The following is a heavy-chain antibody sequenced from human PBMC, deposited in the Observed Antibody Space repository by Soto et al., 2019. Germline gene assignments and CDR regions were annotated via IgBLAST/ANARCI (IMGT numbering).Heavy chain of an antibody. J-gene: IGHJ3*01. CDR3: ATQQRIPGANDAFDV. CDR1: GYSFTTYW. V-gene: IGHV5-51*01. D-gene: IGHD2-2*01. CDR2: IYPGDSNT. Sequence: PGESLKISCKGSGYSFTTYWIGWVRQMPGKGLQWMGIIYPGDSNTKYSPSFQGQVTISADKSISTAYLQWASLKASDTAMYYCATQQRIPGANDAFDVWGQGTMVTVSS.